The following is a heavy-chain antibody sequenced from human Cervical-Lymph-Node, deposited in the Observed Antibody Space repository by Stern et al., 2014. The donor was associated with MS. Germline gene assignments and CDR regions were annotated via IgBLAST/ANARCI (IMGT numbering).Heavy chain of an antibody. D-gene: IGHD4-23*01. Sequence: VQLVESGAEVKKPGSSVKVSCTASGGTFSSYAINWVRPAPGQGLEWMGGIIPLFGTANYAQRCQGKVTITADESTSTAYMELSSLRSEVTAVYYCARGSTVVTDYFDYWGQGTLVTVSS. J-gene: IGHJ4*02. CDR1: GGTFSSYA. CDR3: ARGSTVVTDYFDY. CDR2: IIPLFGTA. V-gene: IGHV1-69*01.